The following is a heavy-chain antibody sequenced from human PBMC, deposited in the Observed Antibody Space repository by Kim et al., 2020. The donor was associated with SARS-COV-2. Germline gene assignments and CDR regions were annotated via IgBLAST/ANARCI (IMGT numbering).Heavy chain of an antibody. Sequence: TQCAHTVKGRLPIAREKSQNTLYLQMNSRRAEDTAVYYCAKGRLTTWFDPWGQGTLVTVSS. CDR2: T. D-gene: IGHD1-1*01. V-gene: IGHV3-23*03. J-gene: IGHJ5*02. CDR3: AKGRLTTWFDP.